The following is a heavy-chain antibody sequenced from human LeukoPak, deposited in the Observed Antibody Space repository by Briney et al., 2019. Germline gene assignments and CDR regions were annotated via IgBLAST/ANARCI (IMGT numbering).Heavy chain of an antibody. D-gene: IGHD3-22*01. CDR1: GFTFRSYE. J-gene: IGHJ4*02. CDR3: ARAHYYDSSGLDY. V-gene: IGHV3-48*03. CDR2: ISSSGSTI. Sequence: GGSLRLSCAAPGFTFRSYEMNWVRQAPGKGLEWVSYISSSGSTIYYADSVKGRFTISRDNAKNSLYLQMNSLRAEDTAVYYCARAHYYDSSGLDYWGQGTLVTVSS.